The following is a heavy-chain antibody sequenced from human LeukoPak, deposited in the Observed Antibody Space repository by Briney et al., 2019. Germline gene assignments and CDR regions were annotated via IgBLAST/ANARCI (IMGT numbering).Heavy chain of an antibody. J-gene: IGHJ4*02. Sequence: GESLKISCKGSGYSFSSYWITWVRQMPGKGLEWMGRIDPSDSYTNYSPSSQGRVTISADKSISTAYLQWSSLKASDTAVYYCARHVPYTSSWYFDYWGQGTLVTVSS. CDR1: GYSFSSYW. V-gene: IGHV5-10-1*01. CDR2: IDPSDSYT. CDR3: ARHVPYTSSWYFDY. D-gene: IGHD6-13*01.